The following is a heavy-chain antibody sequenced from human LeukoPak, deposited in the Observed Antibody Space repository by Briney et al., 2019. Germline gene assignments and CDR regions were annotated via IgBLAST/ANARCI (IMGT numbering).Heavy chain of an antibody. CDR1: GFTFSSYS. D-gene: IGHD6-19*01. V-gene: IGHV3-48*02. CDR2: ISTSSSTI. CDR3: ARGPVAGTPYYYYYYMDV. J-gene: IGHJ6*03. Sequence: GGSLRLSCAASGFTFSSYSMNWVRQAPGKGLEWVSYISTSSSTIYYADSAKGRFTISRDNAKHSLYLQMNSLRDEDTAVYYCARGPVAGTPYYYYYYMDVWGKGTTVTVSS.